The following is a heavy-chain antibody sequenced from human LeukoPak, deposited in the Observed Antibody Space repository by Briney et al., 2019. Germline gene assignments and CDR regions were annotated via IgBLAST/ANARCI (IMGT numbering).Heavy chain of an antibody. CDR1: GFTFSSYS. Sequence: GGSLRLSCAAPGFTFSSYSMNWVRQAPGKGLEWVSSISSSSSYIYYADSVKGRFTISRDNAKNSLYLQMNSLRAEDTAVYYCARALPSPLYSGSYADAFDIWGQGTMVTVSS. J-gene: IGHJ3*02. D-gene: IGHD1-26*01. V-gene: IGHV3-21*01. CDR2: ISSSSSYI. CDR3: ARALPSPLYSGSYADAFDI.